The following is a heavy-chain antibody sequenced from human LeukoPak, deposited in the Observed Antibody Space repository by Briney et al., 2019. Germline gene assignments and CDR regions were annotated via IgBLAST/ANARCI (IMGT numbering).Heavy chain of an antibody. CDR1: GFTFSTYA. V-gene: IGHV3-30*04. CDR3: ARGGSGSWYQDY. D-gene: IGHD6-13*01. Sequence: GGSLRLSCAVSGFTFSTYAMHWVRQAPGKGLERVAVISYDGRNEYYTDSVKSRFTISRDNSKNTLNLQMNSLRPEDTAVYYCARGGSGSWYQDYWGQGTLVTVSS. J-gene: IGHJ4*02. CDR2: ISYDGRNE.